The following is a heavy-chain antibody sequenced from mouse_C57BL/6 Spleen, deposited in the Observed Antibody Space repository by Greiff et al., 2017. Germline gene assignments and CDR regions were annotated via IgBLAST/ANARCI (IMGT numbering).Heavy chain of an antibody. J-gene: IGHJ3*01. CDR3: ARGGGNYVGFAY. CDR1: GYTFTSYW. D-gene: IGHD2-1*01. V-gene: IGHV1-55*01. CDR2: IYPGSGST. Sequence: VQLQQPGAELVKPGASVKMSCKASGYTFTSYWITWVKQRPGQGLEWIGDIYPGSGSTNYNEKLKSKATLTVDTSSSTAYMQLSSLTSEDSAVYYCARGGGNYVGFAYWGQGTLVTVSA.